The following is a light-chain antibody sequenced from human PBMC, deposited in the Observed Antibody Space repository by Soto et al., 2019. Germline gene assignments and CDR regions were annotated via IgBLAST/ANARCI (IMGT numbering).Light chain of an antibody. Sequence: QAVVTQPPSVSGAPGQRVTLSCTGNSSNLGAGYDVHWYQQLPGAAPKLVIFGNRNRPSGVPERFSGSKSGTSATLGITGFQTGDEADYYCGSWDSSLSAYVFGTGTKLTVL. J-gene: IGLJ1*01. V-gene: IGLV1-40*01. CDR2: GNR. CDR1: SSNLGAGYD. CDR3: GSWDSSLSAYV.